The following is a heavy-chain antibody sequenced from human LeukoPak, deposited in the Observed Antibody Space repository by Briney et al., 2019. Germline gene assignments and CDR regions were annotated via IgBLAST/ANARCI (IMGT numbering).Heavy chain of an antibody. CDR3: AKDWQSWSQGYFDY. V-gene: IGHV3-23*01. Sequence: PGGSLRLSCAASGFAFSNQAMGWVRQASGKGLEWVSVISDSGDITYYADSVKGRFTISRDNSKNTLFLQMNSLRAEDTAVYYCAKDWQSWSQGYFDYWGQGTLVTVSS. D-gene: IGHD2-8*01. CDR1: GFAFSNQA. CDR2: ISDSGDIT. J-gene: IGHJ4*02.